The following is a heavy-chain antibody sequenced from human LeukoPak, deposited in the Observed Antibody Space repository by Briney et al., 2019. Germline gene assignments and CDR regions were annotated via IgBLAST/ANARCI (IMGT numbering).Heavy chain of an antibody. V-gene: IGHV1-2*02. D-gene: IGHD3-9*01. J-gene: IGHJ6*02. CDR1: GYTFTGYY. CDR2: INPNRGGT. Sequence: ASVKVSCKASGYTFTGYYMHWVRQAPGQGLEWMGWINPNRGGTNYAQKFQGRVTITRDTSISTAYMELSRLSSDDTAVSYCASSGTYDILTGYYGYYYGMDVWGQGTTVTVSS. CDR3: ASSGTYDILTGYYGYYYGMDV.